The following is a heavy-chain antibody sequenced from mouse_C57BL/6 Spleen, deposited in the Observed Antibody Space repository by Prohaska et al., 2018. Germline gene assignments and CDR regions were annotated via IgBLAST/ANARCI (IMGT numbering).Heavy chain of an antibody. V-gene: IGHV1-19*01. CDR3: ATRAGNYEDYAMDY. CDR1: GYTFTDYY. J-gene: IGHJ4*01. Sequence: EVQLQQSGPVLVKPGASVKMSCTASGYTFTDYYMNWVKQSHGKSLEWIGVINTYNGGTSYNQKVKGKATWTVDKSSSTAYMELNSLTSEDSAVYYCATRAGNYEDYAMDYWGQGTSVTVSS. CDR2: INTYNGGT. D-gene: IGHD2-1*01.